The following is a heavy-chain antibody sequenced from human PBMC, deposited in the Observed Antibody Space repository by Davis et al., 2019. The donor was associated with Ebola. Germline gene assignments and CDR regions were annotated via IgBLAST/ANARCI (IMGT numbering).Heavy chain of an antibody. CDR2: LHNDGSDT. CDR1: GFAFTNYW. J-gene: IGHJ4*02. D-gene: IGHD3-10*01. V-gene: IGHV3-74*03. CDR3: AKAVSVRGYYFDY. Sequence: GESLKISCAASGFAFTNYWMHWVRQAPGKGLEWVSSLHNDGSDTKYADSVGGRFTISRDNAKNTLYLQMSSLRAEDTAVYYCAKAVSVRGYYFDYWGQGTLVTVSS.